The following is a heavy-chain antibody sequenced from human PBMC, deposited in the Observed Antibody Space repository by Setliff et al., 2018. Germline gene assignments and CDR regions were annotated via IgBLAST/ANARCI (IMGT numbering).Heavy chain of an antibody. CDR1: GGSISSRHS. CDR3: ARRHLLSWFDS. V-gene: IGHV4-59*11. Sequence: PSETLSLTCTVSGGSISSRHSWSWIRQPPGKEMEWIGNVLDTGITNYNPSLEGRVTISVDTSKNQFSLSLTSVTAADTALYYCARRHLLSWFDSWGQGHQVTVSS. J-gene: IGHJ5*01. CDR2: VLDTGIT.